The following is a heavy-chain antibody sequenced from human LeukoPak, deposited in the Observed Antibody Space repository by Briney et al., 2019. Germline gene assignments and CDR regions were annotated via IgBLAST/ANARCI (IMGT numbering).Heavy chain of an antibody. CDR1: GYRSNSYG. Sequence: ASVKVSCKTSGYRSNSYGITWVRQVAGQGLECMGWISAHHGQTEYAPKLQDRVTMTTDTYTNTAYMELRSLRSDDTAVYYCAGSLGYCTSNLCYLKYWGQGTLVTVSS. J-gene: IGHJ4*02. CDR3: AGSLGYCTSNLCYLKY. D-gene: IGHD2-2*01. CDR2: ISAHHGQT. V-gene: IGHV1-18*01.